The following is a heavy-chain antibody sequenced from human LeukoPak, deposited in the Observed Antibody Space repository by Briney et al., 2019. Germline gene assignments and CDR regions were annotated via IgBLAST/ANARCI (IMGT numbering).Heavy chain of an antibody. CDR3: ARVSYYDILTGYYLNYFDY. V-gene: IGHV3-21*01. Sequence: GGSLRLSCAASGFTFSSYSMNWVRQAPGKGLEWVSSISSSSSYIYYADSVKGRFTISRDNAKNSLYLQMNSLRAEDTAVYYCARVSYYDILTGYYLNYFDYWGQGTLVTVSS. CDR2: ISSSSSYI. J-gene: IGHJ4*02. D-gene: IGHD3-9*01. CDR1: GFTFSSYS.